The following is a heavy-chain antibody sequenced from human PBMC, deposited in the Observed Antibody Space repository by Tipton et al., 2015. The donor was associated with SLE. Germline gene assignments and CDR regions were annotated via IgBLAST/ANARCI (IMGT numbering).Heavy chain of an antibody. J-gene: IGHJ4*02. CDR3: AKELDIQGVAHY. V-gene: IGHV3-21*04. D-gene: IGHD3-10*01. CDR2: ISSSSSYI. CDR1: GFTFSSYS. Sequence: GSLRLSCAASGFTFSSYSMNWVRQAPGKELEWVSSISSSSSYIYYADSVKGRFTISRDNSKNTLYLQMNSLRAEDTAVYYCAKELDIQGVAHYWGQGTLVTVSS.